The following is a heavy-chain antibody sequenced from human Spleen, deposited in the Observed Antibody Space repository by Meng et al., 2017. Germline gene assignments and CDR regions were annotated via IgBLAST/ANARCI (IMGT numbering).Heavy chain of an antibody. V-gene: IGHV3-23*01. CDR1: GFTFSSYG. J-gene: IGHJ4*02. CDR2: MSGSVPYT. CDR3: AKYSYGLGDYLDY. Sequence: GESLKISCAASGFTFSSYGMSWVRQAPGKGLEWVSGMSGSVPYTYYADFVKGRFTISRDTSKNTLFLQMNSLRADDTALYYCAKYSYGLGDYLDYWGQGARVTVSS. D-gene: IGHD3-10*01.